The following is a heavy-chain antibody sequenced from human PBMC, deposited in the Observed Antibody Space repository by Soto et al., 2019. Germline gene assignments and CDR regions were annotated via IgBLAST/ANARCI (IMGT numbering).Heavy chain of an antibody. J-gene: IGHJ5*02. D-gene: IGHD6-6*01. Sequence: GGSLRLSCAASGFTFSSYAMSWVRQAPGEGLEWVSAISGSGGSTYYADSVKGRFTISRDNSKNTLYLQMNSLRAEDTAVYYCAKDRRVRSIAAENKFDPWGQGTLVTVSS. CDR1: GFTFSSYA. CDR3: AKDRRVRSIAAENKFDP. V-gene: IGHV3-23*01. CDR2: ISGSGGST.